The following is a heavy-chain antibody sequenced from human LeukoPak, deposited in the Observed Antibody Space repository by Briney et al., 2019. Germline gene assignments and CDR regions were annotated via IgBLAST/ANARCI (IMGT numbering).Heavy chain of an antibody. CDR1: GFTFSNYW. CDR2: INPDGSST. CDR3: VRGTNDWTGIDY. J-gene: IGHJ4*02. V-gene: IGHV3-74*01. D-gene: IGHD2-8*01. Sequence: GGSLRLSCAASGFTFSNYWMHWVRQAPGKGLVWVSRINPDGSSTDYADSAKGRFTTSRDNARNTLYLQMNSLRVEDTAIYYCVRGTNDWTGIDYWGQGTLVTVSS.